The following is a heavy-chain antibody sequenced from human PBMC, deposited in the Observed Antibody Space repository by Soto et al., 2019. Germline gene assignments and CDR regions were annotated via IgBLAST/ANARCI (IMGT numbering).Heavy chain of an antibody. J-gene: IGHJ4*02. CDR1: GFSLTTSGVG. D-gene: IGHD3-3*01. Sequence: QITLKESGPTVVKPTETLTLTCTFSGFSLTTSGVGVGWVRQSPGKAPEWLALIYWDDEKGYSPSLKSRLTITKDTSKNQVVLTVANVDPADTATYYCAHRVLRTVFGLVTTTAIYFVFWGQGTPVVVSS. V-gene: IGHV2-5*02. CDR3: AHRVLRTVFGLVTTTAIYFVF. CDR2: IYWDDEK.